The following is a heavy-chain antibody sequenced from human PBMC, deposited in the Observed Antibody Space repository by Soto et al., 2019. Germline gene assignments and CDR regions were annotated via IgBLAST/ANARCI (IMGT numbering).Heavy chain of an antibody. CDR1: GYTFTDYY. D-gene: IGHD2-2*01. Sequence: QVQLVQSGAEVKKPGISVRVSCKASGYTFTDYYLHWVRQAPGQGLEWMGWINPITGDTKSTQKFQARVTMTRDTSIGTASLELTSLTSDDTAVYYCARVTSFQDGMDVWGQGTTVSVS. V-gene: IGHV1-2*02. CDR2: INPITGDT. CDR3: ARVTSFQDGMDV. J-gene: IGHJ6*02.